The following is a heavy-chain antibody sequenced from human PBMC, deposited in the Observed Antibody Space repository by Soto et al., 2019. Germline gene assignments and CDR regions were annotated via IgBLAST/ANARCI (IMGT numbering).Heavy chain of an antibody. Sequence: GASVKVSCKVSGYTLTELSMHWVRQAPGKGLEWMGGFDPEDGETIYAQKFQGRVTMTEDTSTDTAYMELSSLRSEDTAVYYCATDLPDHKGYYYGMDVWGQGTTVTVSS. CDR2: FDPEDGET. CDR1: GYTLTELS. D-gene: IGHD2-2*01. J-gene: IGHJ6*02. V-gene: IGHV1-24*01. CDR3: ATDLPDHKGYYYGMDV.